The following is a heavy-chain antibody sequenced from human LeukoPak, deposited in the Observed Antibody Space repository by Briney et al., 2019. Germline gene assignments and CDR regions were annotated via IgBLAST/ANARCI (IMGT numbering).Heavy chain of an antibody. CDR1: GGSISSSGYY. J-gene: IGHJ4*02. CDR3: ARRHDGEFDY. V-gene: IGHV4-39*01. CDR2: IYYSGST. D-gene: IGHD3-10*01. Sequence: SETLSLTCTVSGGSISSSGYYWGWIRQPPGKGLEWIGSIYYSGSTYYNPSLKSRVTISVDRSKNQFSLKLNSVTAADTAVYYCARRHDGEFDYWGQGTLVTVSS.